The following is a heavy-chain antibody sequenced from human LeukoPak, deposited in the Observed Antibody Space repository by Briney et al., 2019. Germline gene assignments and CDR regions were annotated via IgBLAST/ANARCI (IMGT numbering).Heavy chain of an antibody. CDR1: GGSISSGDHY. D-gene: IGHD3-22*01. CDR2: IYYSGTT. V-gene: IGHV4-30-4*01. CDR3: ASYYDSSGPTFDY. Sequence: SQTLSLTCTVSGGSISSGDHYWSWVRQPPGTCLEWLGYIYYSGTTYENPSLKSRITMSVDTSKNQFSLKLSSVTTADTAGCYCASYYDSSGPTFDYWGLGILVTVSS. J-gene: IGHJ4*02.